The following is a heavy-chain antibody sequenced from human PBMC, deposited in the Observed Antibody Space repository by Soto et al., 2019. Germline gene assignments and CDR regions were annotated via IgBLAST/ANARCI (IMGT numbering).Heavy chain of an antibody. J-gene: IGHJ6*02. D-gene: IGHD5-18*01. Sequence: QVQLQESGPGLVKPSQTLSLTCTVSGGSISSGGYYWSWIRQHPGKGLEWIGYIYYSGSTNYNPSLKSRVTISVDTSKNQFSLKLSSVTAADTAVYYCARLGQGDYLDTAMVYYYYYYGMDVWGQGTTVTVSS. CDR3: ARLGQGDYLDTAMVYYYYYYGMDV. CDR2: IYYSGST. CDR1: GGSISSGGYY. V-gene: IGHV4-31*03.